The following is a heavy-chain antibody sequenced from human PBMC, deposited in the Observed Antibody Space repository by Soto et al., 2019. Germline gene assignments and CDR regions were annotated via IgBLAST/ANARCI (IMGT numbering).Heavy chain of an antibody. CDR1: GGSISSGGYY. CDR3: ARALGIPNWFDP. Sequence: KPSETLSLTCTVSGGSISSGGYYLSWIRQHPGKGLEWIGYIYYSGSTYYNPSLKSRVTISVDTSKNQFSLKLSSVTAADTAVYYCARALGIPNWFDPWGQGTLVTVSS. CDR2: IYYSGST. V-gene: IGHV4-31*03. D-gene: IGHD7-27*01. J-gene: IGHJ5*02.